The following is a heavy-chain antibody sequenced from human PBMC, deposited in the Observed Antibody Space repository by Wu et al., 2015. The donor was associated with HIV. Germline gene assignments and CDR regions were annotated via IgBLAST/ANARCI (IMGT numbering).Heavy chain of an antibody. V-gene: IGHV1-69*13. CDR2: ITPLFGTA. D-gene: IGHD3-16*01. J-gene: IGHJ4*02. Sequence: QVQLVQSGAELKKPGSSVKAACKASGGTFKSFAISWVRQAPGQGLEWMGGITPLFGTANYAQKFQGRVTITADESTSTGYMELNSLNSDDTAVYYCARDDVLGTSFDYWGQGTLVTVSS. CDR3: ARDDVLGTSFDY. CDR1: GGTFKSFA.